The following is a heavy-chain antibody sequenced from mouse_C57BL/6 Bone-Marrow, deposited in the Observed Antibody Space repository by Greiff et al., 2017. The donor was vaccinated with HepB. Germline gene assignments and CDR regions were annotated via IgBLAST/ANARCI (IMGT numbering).Heavy chain of an antibody. CDR2: IYPGDGDT. V-gene: IGHV1-82*01. CDR1: GYAFSSSW. Sequence: VQLKESGPELVKPGASVKISCKASGYAFSSSWMNWVKQRPGKGLEWIGRIYPGDGDTNYNGKFKGKATLTADKSSSTAYMQLSSLTSEDSAVYFCARASITTDWYFDVWGTGTTVTVSS. D-gene: IGHD1-1*01. J-gene: IGHJ1*03. CDR3: ARASITTDWYFDV.